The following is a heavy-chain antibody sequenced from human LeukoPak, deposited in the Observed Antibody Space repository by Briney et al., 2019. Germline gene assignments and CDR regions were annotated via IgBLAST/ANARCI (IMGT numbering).Heavy chain of an antibody. D-gene: IGHD1-26*01. CDR1: GFTFSSYA. V-gene: IGHV3-23*01. J-gene: IGHJ4*02. CDR3: AKVGATVFDY. Sequence: SSGSLRLSCAASGFTFSSYAMSWVRQAPGKGLEWVSAISGSGGSTYYADSVKGRFTISRDNPKHTLYLQMDSLRAEDTAVYYCAKVGATVFDYWGQGTLVTVSS. CDR2: ISGSGGST.